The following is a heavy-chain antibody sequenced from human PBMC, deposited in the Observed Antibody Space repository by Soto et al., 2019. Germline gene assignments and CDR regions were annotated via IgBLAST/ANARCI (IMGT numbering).Heavy chain of an antibody. V-gene: IGHV3-23*01. CDR1: GSTFSSYA. D-gene: IGHD2-15*01. J-gene: IGHJ3*01. Sequence: EVQLWESGGGLVQPGGSLRLSCAASGSTFSSYAMSWVRQAPGKGLELVSVIGGSGDRTYYADSVKGRFTIPRDNSKNTLYVQMNSLRAEDTAEYYCARELGYCSGGNCYMDGAFDFWGQGTMVTVSS. CDR3: ARELGYCSGGNCYMDGAFDF. CDR2: IGGSGDRT.